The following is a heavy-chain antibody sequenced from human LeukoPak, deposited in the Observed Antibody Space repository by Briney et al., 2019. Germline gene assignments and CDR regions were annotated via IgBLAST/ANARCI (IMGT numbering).Heavy chain of an antibody. Sequence: SETLSLTCAVYGGSFSGYYWSWIRQPPGKGLEWIGEINHSGSTNYNPSLKSRVTISVDTSKNQFSLKLSSVTAADTAVYYCAGWYDYGGNWRDYWGQGTLVTVSA. CDR3: AGWYDYGGNWRDY. CDR1: GGSFSGYY. J-gene: IGHJ4*02. CDR2: INHSGST. D-gene: IGHD4-23*01. V-gene: IGHV4-34*01.